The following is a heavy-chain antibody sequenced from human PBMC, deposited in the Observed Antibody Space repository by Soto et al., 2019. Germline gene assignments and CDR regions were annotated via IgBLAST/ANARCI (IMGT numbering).Heavy chain of an antibody. CDR3: ARDTSWNGLVWWFDP. V-gene: IGHV1-46*03. Sequence: GASVKVSCKACGYSFISHYMHWVRQAPGQGLEWMGTIHPEGINTAYAQKFQGRVTMTSDTSTSTVYMELTSLTSEDTAVYYCARDTSWNGLVWWFDPWGQGTLVTVSS. CDR2: IHPEGINT. CDR1: GYSFISHY. D-gene: IGHD1-1*01. J-gene: IGHJ5*02.